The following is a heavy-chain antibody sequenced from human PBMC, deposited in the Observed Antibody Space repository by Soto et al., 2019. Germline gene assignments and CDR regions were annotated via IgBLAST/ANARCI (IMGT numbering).Heavy chain of an antibody. J-gene: IGHJ4*02. D-gene: IGHD6-13*01. CDR2: ISAYNGNT. CDR1: GYTFTSYG. CDR3: ARDLEEQQLVHGRFDY. Sequence: ASVKVSCKASGYTFTSYGISWVRQAPGQGLEWMGWISAYNGNTNYAQKLQGRVTMTTDTSTSTAYMELRSLRSDDTAVYYCARDLEEQQLVHGRFDYWGQGTLVTVSS. V-gene: IGHV1-18*04.